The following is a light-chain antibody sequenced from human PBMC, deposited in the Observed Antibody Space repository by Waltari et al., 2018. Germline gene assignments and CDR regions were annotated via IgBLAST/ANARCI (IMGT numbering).Light chain of an antibody. CDR2: DVT. V-gene: IGLV2-11*01. Sequence: QSALTQPRAVSGSPGQSVTISCTGTGSDVGDFNSVSWYQQHPGKAPTLVIFDVTKRPSGVPDRFSGSKSGASASLTVSGLQAEDEADYYCCSYACIWVFGGGTKLTVL. J-gene: IGLJ3*02. CDR3: CSYACIWV. CDR1: GSDVGDFNS.